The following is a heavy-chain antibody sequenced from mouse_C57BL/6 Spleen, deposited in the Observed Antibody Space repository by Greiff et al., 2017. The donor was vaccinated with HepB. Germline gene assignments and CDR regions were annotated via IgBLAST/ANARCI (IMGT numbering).Heavy chain of an antibody. J-gene: IGHJ4*01. V-gene: IGHV1-39*01. CDR2: INPNYGTT. CDR3: ANGSGTRNYYAMDY. D-gene: IGHD4-1*01. Sequence: EVQLQQSGPELVKPGASVKISCKASGYSFTDYNMNWVKQRNGKSLEWIGVINPNYGTTSYNQKFKGKATLTVDQSSSTAYMQLNSLTSEDSAVYYCANGSGTRNYYAMDYWGQGTSVTVSS. CDR1: GYSFTDYN.